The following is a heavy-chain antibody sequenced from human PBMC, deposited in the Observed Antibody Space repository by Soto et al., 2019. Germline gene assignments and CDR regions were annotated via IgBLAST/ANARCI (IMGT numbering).Heavy chain of an antibody. CDR3: ARDGNIAAAGMGFDY. D-gene: IGHD6-13*01. CDR2: IYHSGST. V-gene: IGHV4-30-2*01. Sequence: PSETLSLTCAVSGGSISSGGYSWSWIRQPPGKGLEWIGYIYHSGSTYYNPSLKSRVTISVDRSKNQFSLRLSSVTAADTAVYWCARDGNIAAAGMGFDYWGQGTLVTVS. CDR1: GGSISSGGYS. J-gene: IGHJ4*02.